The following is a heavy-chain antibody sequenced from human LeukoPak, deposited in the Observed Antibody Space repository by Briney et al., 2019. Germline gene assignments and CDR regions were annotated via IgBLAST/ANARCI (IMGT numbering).Heavy chain of an antibody. Sequence: SVKVSCKASGYTFTSYGISWVRQAPGQGLEWMGGIIPIFGTANYAQKFQGRVTITADESTSTAYMELSSLRSEDTAVYYCARVRRYSSGWYVGYYFDYWGQGTLVTVSS. CDR3: ARVRRYSSGWYVGYYFDY. CDR1: GYTFTSYG. CDR2: IIPIFGTA. V-gene: IGHV1-69*13. J-gene: IGHJ4*02. D-gene: IGHD6-19*01.